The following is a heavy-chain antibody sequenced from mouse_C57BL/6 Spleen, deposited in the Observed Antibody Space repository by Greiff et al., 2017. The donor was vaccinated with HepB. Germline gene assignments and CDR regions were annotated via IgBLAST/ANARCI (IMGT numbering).Heavy chain of an antibody. J-gene: IGHJ4*01. D-gene: IGHD2-5*01. Sequence: VKLQESGAELVRPGASVTLSCKASGYTFTDYEMHWVKQTPVHGLEWIGAIDPETGGTAYNQKFKGKAILTADKSSSTAYMELRSLTSEDSAVYYCTRSDSNPYYYAMDYWGQGTSVTVSS. CDR2: IDPETGGT. CDR1: GYTFTDYE. V-gene: IGHV1-15*01. CDR3: TRSDSNPYYYAMDY.